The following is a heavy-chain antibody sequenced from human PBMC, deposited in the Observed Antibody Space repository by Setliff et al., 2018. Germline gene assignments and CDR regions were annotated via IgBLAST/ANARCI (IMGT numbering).Heavy chain of an antibody. CDR2: IHYSGNT. D-gene: IGHD1-1*01. V-gene: IGHV4-39*01. J-gene: IGHJ4*02. Sequence: LSLTCTVSGDSITSGTYYWGWIRQPPGKGLEWIGRIHYSGNTYYNASLKSRVIISVDTAQNQFSLSLSSVTAADTAVYYCARTGTYRYFDYWGQGTLVTVSS. CDR1: GDSITSGTYY. CDR3: ARTGTYRYFDY.